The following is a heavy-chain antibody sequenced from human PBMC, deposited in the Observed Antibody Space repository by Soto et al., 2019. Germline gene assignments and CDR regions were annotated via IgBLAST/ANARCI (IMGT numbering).Heavy chain of an antibody. CDR1: GFSISNYW. V-gene: IGHV3-7*01. J-gene: IGHJ4*02. D-gene: IGHD1-26*01. Sequence: EVQLVESGGGLVQPGGSLRLSCAASGFSISNYWMAWVRQAPGKGLEWVANIKQDGSEKSYVDSVKGRFTISRDNAKNALYMQMDSLGVEDTAVYYCASLGLKAPDYWGQGTLVTVSS. CDR3: ASLGLKAPDY. CDR2: IKQDGSEK.